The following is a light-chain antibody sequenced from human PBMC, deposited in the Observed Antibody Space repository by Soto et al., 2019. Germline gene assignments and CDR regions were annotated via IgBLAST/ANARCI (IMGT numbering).Light chain of an antibody. J-gene: IGLJ2*01. Sequence: QSALTQPASVSGSPGQSISISCTGTSSDVGVYNYVSWYQQHPGKAPKLMIYDVSNRPSGVSNRFSGSKSGNTASLTISGLQAEDEADYYCSSYTSSSTLVVFGGGTKLTV. V-gene: IGLV2-14*01. CDR3: SSYTSSSTLVV. CDR2: DVS. CDR1: SSDVGVYNY.